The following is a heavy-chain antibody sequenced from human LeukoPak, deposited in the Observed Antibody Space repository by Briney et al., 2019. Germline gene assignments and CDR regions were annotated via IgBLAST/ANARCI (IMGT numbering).Heavy chain of an antibody. D-gene: IGHD2-2*01. J-gene: IGHJ6*04. CDR1: GYSISSGYY. CDR2: MYHNRST. V-gene: IGHV4-38-2*01. CDR3: ARYHASAASAYDYFGMDV. Sequence: SETLSLTCAVSGYSISSGYYWGWIRQPPGKGLEWIGIMYHNRSTYYTPSLKSRFTISMDTSKNQLSLRLSSVTAADTAVYYCARYHASAASAYDYFGMDVWGKGTTVTVSS.